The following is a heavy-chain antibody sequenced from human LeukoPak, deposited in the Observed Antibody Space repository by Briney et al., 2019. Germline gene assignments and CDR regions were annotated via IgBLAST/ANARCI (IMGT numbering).Heavy chain of an antibody. Sequence: PSETLSLTCTVSGGSISSYYWSWIRQPPGKGLEWIGYIYYSGSTNYNPSLKSRVTISVDTSKNQFSLKLSSVTAADTAVYYCARDDTPNYYDGPGVFDYWGQGTLVTVSS. V-gene: IGHV4-59*01. CDR2: IYYSGST. D-gene: IGHD3-22*01. CDR1: GGSISSYY. J-gene: IGHJ4*02. CDR3: ARDDTPNYYDGPGVFDY.